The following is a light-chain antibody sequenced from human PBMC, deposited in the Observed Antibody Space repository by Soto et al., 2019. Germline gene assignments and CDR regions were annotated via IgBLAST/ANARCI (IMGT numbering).Light chain of an antibody. CDR1: QSLNSL. Sequence: DIQMTQSPSTLSASVGDRVTITCRASQSLNSLLAWYQQKPGRAPKLLSYDASTLESGVPSRFSGSGSGTEFTLPLRRLANYDFATYYRQQYNRYFLWKVGPGTKVEIK. CDR3: QQYNRYFLWK. V-gene: IGKV1-5*01. CDR2: DAS. J-gene: IGKJ1*01.